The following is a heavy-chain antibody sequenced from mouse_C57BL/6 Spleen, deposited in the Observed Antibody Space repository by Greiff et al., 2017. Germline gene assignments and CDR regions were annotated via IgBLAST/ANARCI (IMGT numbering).Heavy chain of an antibody. V-gene: IGHV1-69*01. CDR1: GYTFTSYW. Sequence: QVQLQQPGAELVMPGASVKLSCKASGYTFTSYWMHWVKQRPGQGLEWIGEIDPSDSYTNYNQKFKGKSTLTVDKSSSTAYMQLSSLTSEDSAVYDCAREEPMIKGFFDYWGQGTTLTVSS. D-gene: IGHD2-4*01. CDR2: IDPSDSYT. CDR3: AREEPMIKGFFDY. J-gene: IGHJ2*01.